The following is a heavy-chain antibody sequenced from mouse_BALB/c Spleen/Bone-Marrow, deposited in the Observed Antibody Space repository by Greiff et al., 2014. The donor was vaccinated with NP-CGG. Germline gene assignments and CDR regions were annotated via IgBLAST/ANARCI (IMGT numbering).Heavy chain of an antibody. V-gene: IGHV14-3*02. CDR2: IDSAKGTI. CDR1: GFNIKDTY. J-gene: IGHJ4*01. D-gene: IGHD1-1*02. CDR3: AREYMDPYCYPFDY. Sequence: EVQLQQSGAELVNPGASVKLSCTASGFNIKDTYMHWVKQRPEQGLEWIGRIDSAKGTIKYDPKFQGKATITADTSSNTAYLQPSSLTSDDPTADYSAREYMDPYCYPFDYWGQGTSVTVSS.